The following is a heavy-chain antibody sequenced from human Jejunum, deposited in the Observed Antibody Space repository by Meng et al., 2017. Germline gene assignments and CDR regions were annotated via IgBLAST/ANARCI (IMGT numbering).Heavy chain of an antibody. J-gene: IGHJ3*01. D-gene: IGHD6-19*01. CDR1: GFSFGDYA. V-gene: IGHV3-43D*03. CDR3: AKGYSSGSNIRDAFDV. Sequence: GSLRLSCAASGFSFGDYAMHWVRQAPGKGLEWVSLITRDGSTIHYADSVKGRFTISRDNSQNSLYLRMNSLRADDTALYYCAKGYSSGSNIRDAFDVWGQGTMVTVSS. CDR2: ITRDGSTI.